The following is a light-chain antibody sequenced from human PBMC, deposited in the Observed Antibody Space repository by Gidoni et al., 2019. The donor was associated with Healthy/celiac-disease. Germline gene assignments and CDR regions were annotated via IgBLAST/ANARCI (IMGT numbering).Light chain of an antibody. J-gene: IGKJ4*01. CDR2: AAS. Sequence: DIYMTQSPSSLSASVGDRVTITCRASQSISSYLNWYQQKPGKAPKILIYAASSLQSGVPSRFSGSGSGTDFTLTISSLQPEDFATYYCQQSYSTPLTFGGGTKVEIK. CDR1: QSISSY. V-gene: IGKV1-39*01. CDR3: QQSYSTPLT.